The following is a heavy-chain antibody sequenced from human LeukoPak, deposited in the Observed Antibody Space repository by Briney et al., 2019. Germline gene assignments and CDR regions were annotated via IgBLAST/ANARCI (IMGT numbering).Heavy chain of an antibody. CDR2: INPSGGST. Sequence: ASVKVSCKASGYSFTGYYIHWVRQAPGQGLEWMGIINPSGGSTSYAQKFQGRVTMTRDTSTSTVYMELSSLRSEDTAVYYCARGAAYGGNRIWYFDLWGRGTLVTVSS. D-gene: IGHD4-23*01. V-gene: IGHV1-46*01. CDR3: ARGAAYGGNRIWYFDL. CDR1: GYSFTGYY. J-gene: IGHJ2*01.